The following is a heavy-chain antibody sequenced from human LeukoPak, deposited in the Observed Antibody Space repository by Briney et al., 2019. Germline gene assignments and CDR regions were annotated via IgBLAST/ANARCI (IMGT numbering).Heavy chain of an antibody. V-gene: IGHV3-7*01. J-gene: IGHJ4*02. CDR2: MRDDGSEE. D-gene: IGHD5-12*01. CDR1: GFTVSSND. CDR3: ARDLWLGDEY. Sequence: GGSLRLSCAASGFTVSSNDMSWVRQAPGKGLEWVANMRDDGSEEFYVNSVKGRFTISRGNAKNSLYLQMDSLRAEDTAVYYCARDLWLGDEYWGQGALVTVAS.